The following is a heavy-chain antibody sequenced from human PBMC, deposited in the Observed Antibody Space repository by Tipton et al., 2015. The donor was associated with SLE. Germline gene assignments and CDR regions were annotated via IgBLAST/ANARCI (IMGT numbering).Heavy chain of an antibody. CDR3: ARLFKGYSSSWTEYFQH. CDR2: INHSGST. Sequence: TLSLTCAVYGGSFSGYYWSWIRQPPGKGLEWIGEINHSGSTNYNPSLKSRVTISVDTSKTQFSLKLSSVTAADTAVYYCARLFKGYSSSWTEYFQHWGQGTLVTVSS. D-gene: IGHD6-13*01. J-gene: IGHJ1*01. CDR1: GGSFSGYY. V-gene: IGHV4-34*01.